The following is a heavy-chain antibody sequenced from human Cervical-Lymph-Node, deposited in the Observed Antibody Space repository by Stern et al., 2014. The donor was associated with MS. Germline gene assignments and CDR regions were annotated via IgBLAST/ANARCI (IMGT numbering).Heavy chain of an antibody. CDR1: GGTLTSYA. CDR2: IIPIFGTA. D-gene: IGHD3-22*01. CDR3: ATVGDHYDSRGYYYGH. J-gene: IGHJ4*02. Sequence: DQLVESGAEVKKPGSSVKVSCKASGGTLTSYAISWVRQAPGQGLEWMGGIIPIFGTAHYAQRFQGRVTITADESTSTVYMDLSSLRSEDTATYYCATVGDHYDSRGYYYGHWGQGTQVTVSS. V-gene: IGHV1-69*01.